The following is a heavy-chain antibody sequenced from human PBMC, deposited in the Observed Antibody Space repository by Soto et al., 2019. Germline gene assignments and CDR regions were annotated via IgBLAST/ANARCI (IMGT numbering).Heavy chain of an antibody. V-gene: IGHV4-39*02. CDR2: IYFTGTS. CDR3: VRREAVAGSQFDF. J-gene: IGHJ4*02. Sequence: PSETLSLTCTVSGGSRSSGSFFWGWIRQPPGKGLEWIGHIYFTGTSSYSPSLKSRVTMFVDTSKNNFSLRLTSVTAADTAVYYCVRREAVAGSQFDFWGQGTLVTVSS. CDR1: GGSRSSGSFF. D-gene: IGHD6-19*01.